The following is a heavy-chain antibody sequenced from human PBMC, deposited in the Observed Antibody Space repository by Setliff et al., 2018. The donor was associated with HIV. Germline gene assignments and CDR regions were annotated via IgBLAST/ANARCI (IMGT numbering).Heavy chain of an antibody. CDR2: MTPYSGNT. D-gene: IGHD2-8*02. CDR1: GDTFTSYD. J-gene: IGHJ3*02. CDR3: ARRITGLDAFDI. V-gene: IGHV1-8*02. Sequence: ASVKVSCKTSGDTFTSYDINWVRQAAGHGLEWMGWMTPYSGNTGYAQKFQGRVSMTRNTSISTAYMELSSLRSEDTAVYYCARRITGLDAFDIWGQGTMVTVSS.